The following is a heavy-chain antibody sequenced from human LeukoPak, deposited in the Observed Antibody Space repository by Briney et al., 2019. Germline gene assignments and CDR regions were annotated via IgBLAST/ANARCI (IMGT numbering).Heavy chain of an antibody. V-gene: IGHV4-34*01. CDR1: GGSFSGYY. CDR2: INHSGST. D-gene: IGHD5-18*01. J-gene: IGHJ4*02. Sequence: SETLSLTCAVYGGSFSGYYWSWIRQPPGKGLEWIGEINHSGSTNYNPSLKSRATISVDTSKNQFSLKLSSVTAADTAVYYCARSYGPFDYWGQGTLVTVSS. CDR3: ARSYGPFDY.